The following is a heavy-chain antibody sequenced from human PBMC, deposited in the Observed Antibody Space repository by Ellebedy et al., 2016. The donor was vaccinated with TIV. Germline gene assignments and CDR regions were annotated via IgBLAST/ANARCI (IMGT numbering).Heavy chain of an antibody. Sequence: GGSLRLXXKTSGFAFEDNAINWVRQAPGRGLEWVAYINHRNVEFYAESVRGRFTISRDNAKKSAYLEMVSLRVDDTAVYYCGKDLPNWAIDYWGQGVLVTVSS. J-gene: IGHJ4*02. CDR3: GKDLPNWAIDY. D-gene: IGHD2-8*01. CDR1: GFAFEDNA. CDR2: INHRNVE. V-gene: IGHV3-69-1*02.